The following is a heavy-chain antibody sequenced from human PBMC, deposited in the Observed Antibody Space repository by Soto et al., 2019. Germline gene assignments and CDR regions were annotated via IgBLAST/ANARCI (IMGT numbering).Heavy chain of an antibody. V-gene: IGHV1-69*13. CDR1: GGTFSSYA. D-gene: IGHD3-22*01. Sequence: ASVKVSCKASGGTFSSYAISWVRQAPGQGLEWMGGIIPIFGTANYAQKFQGRVTITADESTSTAYMELSSLRSEDTAVYYCARGGIVVVPSVAWFDPWGQGTLVTVSS. J-gene: IGHJ5*02. CDR2: IIPIFGTA. CDR3: ARGGIVVVPSVAWFDP.